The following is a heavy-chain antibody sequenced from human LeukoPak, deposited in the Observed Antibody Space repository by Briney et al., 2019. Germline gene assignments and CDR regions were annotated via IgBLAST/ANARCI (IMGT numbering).Heavy chain of an antibody. Sequence: PAGSLRLSCVGSGFTFSNFALHWVRRAPGRGLEWVAVISYNGSKDYYSDSVKGRFTISRDNSLNTLYLQMNSLRPGDTAVYYCAKEVVPEWSDMWFGELFDSWGQGILMTLSS. CDR3: AKEVVPEWSDMWFGELFDS. D-gene: IGHD3-10*01. CDR1: GFTFSNFA. V-gene: IGHV3-30*04. CDR2: ISYNGSKD. J-gene: IGHJ4*02.